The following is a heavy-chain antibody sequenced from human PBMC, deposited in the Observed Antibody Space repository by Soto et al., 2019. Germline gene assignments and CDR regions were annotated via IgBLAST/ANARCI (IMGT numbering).Heavy chain of an antibody. CDR3: ATYRWGSSIDY. V-gene: IGHV3-48*03. D-gene: IGHD3-16*01. CDR1: GFTFNGYE. J-gene: IGHJ4*02. Sequence: GSLRLSCAASGFTFNGYEMTWVRQAPGKGLEWVSYISGTGITRYYADSVKGRFTISRDNAKNSLYLQMNSLRAEDTAVYFCATYRWGSSIDYWGQGXLVTVSS. CDR2: ISGTGITR.